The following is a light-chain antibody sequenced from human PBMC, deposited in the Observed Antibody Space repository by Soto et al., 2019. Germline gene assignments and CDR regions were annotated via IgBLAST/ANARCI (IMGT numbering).Light chain of an antibody. J-gene: IGKJ1*01. CDR2: AAS. CDR1: HDIDNF. V-gene: IGKV1-27*01. CDR3: QRYDSVPRT. Sequence: GDKVTITCRAGHDIDNFLAWYHQKPGEVPKLLIYAASTLESGASSRFSGSGAGTVFTLTISSLQPEDVGSYYCQRYDSVPRTFGQGTKVEVK.